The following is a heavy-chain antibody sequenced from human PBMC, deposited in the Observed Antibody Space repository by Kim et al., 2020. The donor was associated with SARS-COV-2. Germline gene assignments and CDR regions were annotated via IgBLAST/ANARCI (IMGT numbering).Heavy chain of an antibody. CDR1: GYSFTSYW. CDR2: IDPSDSYT. J-gene: IGHJ5*02. V-gene: IGHV5-10-1*01. D-gene: IGHD6-13*01. Sequence: GESLKISCKGSGYSFTSYWISWVRQMPGKGLEWMGRIDPSDSYTNYSPSFQGHVTISADKSISTAYLQWSSLKASDTAMYYCARHKGIAAAGTSGDWFDPWGQGTLVTVSS. CDR3: ARHKGIAAAGTSGDWFDP.